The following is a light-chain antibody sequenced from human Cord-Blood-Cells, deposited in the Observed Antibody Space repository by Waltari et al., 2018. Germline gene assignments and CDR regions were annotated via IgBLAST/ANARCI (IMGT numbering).Light chain of an antibody. CDR3: QQYNNWPRT. V-gene: IGKV3-15*01. CDR2: GAS. CDR1: QSVSSN. Sequence: EIAMTQSPATLSVSPGARATLSCRASQSVSSNLAWYQQTPGQAPRRLIYGASTSATGSPARFLGSGSGTEFTLTISSLQSEDFAVDYCQQYNNWPRTVGQGTKLEIK. J-gene: IGKJ2*01.